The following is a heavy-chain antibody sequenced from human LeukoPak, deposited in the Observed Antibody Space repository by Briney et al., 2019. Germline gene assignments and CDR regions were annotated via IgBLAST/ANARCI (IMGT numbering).Heavy chain of an antibody. D-gene: IGHD3-3*01. CDR2: IIPIFGTA. J-gene: IGHJ6*03. V-gene: IGHV1-69*05. Sequence: GASVKVSCKASGGTFSSYAISWVRQAPGQGLEWMGGIIPIFGTANYAQKFQGRVTITTDESTSTAHMELSSLRSEDTAVYYCARDKVWSGYYGYYYMDVWGKGTTVTVSS. CDR3: ARDKVWSGYYGYYYMDV. CDR1: GGTFSSYA.